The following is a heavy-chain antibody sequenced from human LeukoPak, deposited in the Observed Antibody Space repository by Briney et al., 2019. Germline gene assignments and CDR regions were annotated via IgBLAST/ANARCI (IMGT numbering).Heavy chain of an antibody. CDR1: GFAFSSYW. CDR2: INREGNEK. D-gene: IGHD4-23*01. CDR3: ARVGTWELQRVFDF. V-gene: IGHV3-7*01. J-gene: IGHJ4*02. Sequence: GGSLRLSCATSGFAFSSYWMTWVRQVPGKGLEWVANINREGNEKDYVDSVKGRFTISRDNAKNSVDLQMDSLRVEDTAVYYCARVGTWELQRVFDFWGQGTLVTVSS.